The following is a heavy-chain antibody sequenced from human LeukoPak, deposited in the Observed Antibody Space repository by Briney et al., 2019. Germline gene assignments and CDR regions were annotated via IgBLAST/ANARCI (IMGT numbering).Heavy chain of an antibody. V-gene: IGHV3-49*03. CDR3: SREWGNGNDLRPDY. Sequence: GGSLRLSCTSSGFTLREFAVSWFRQAPGKGLEWIGFIRSSIYGGTPKAAASVKGRFIFSRDDSKGVAYLRMNSLKTEDTAVYYCSREWGNGNDLRPDYLGQGTLVTVSS. CDR1: GFTLREFA. D-gene: IGHD1-1*01. CDR2: IRSSIYGGTP. J-gene: IGHJ4*02.